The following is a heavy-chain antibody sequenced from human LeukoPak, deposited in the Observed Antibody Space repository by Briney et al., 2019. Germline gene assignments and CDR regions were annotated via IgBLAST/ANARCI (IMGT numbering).Heavy chain of an antibody. J-gene: IGHJ6*03. V-gene: IGHV4-39*01. CDR2: IYYSGST. CDR1: GGSISSSSYY. CDR3: ARHGNTYYMDV. Sequence: KTSETLSLTCTVSGGSISSSSYYWAWIRQPPGKGLEWIGTIYYSGSTSYNPSLKSRVTISVDTSKNQFSLKLSSVTDADTAVYYCARHGNTYYMDVWGKGTTVTVSS.